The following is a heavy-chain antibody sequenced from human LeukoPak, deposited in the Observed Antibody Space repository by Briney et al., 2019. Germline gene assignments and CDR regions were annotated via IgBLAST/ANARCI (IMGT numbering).Heavy chain of an antibody. CDR3: AKEGYCSGGSCYSPYYFDY. CDR2: ISSSSRYI. V-gene: IGHV3-21*01. Sequence: GGSLRLSCAASGLTVSSNHMGWVRQAPGKGLEWVSSISSSSRYIYYADSVKGRFTISRDNAKNSLYLQMNSLRAEDTAVYYCAKEGYCSGGSCYSPYYFDYWGQGTLVTVSS. D-gene: IGHD2-15*01. CDR1: GLTVSSNH. J-gene: IGHJ4*02.